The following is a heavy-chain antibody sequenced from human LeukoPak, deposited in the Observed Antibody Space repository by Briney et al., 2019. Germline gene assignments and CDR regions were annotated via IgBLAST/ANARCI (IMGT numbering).Heavy chain of an antibody. CDR1: GYTFTSYG. V-gene: IGHV1-18*01. CDR2: ISAYNGNT. Sequence: GASVKVSCKASGYTFTSYGISWVRQAPGQGLEWMGWISAYNGNTNYAQKLQGRVTMTTDTSTSTAYMELRSLRSDDTAVYYCARDPSVRGVITKGHGPFDYWGQGTLVTVSS. J-gene: IGHJ4*02. CDR3: ARDPSVRGVITKGHGPFDY. D-gene: IGHD3-10*01.